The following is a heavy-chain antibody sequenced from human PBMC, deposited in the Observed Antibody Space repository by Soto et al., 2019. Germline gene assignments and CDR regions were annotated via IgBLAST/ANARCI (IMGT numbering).Heavy chain of an antibody. CDR3: ARQPISGYFDY. CDR1: GGSISSSSYY. V-gene: IGHV4-39*01. D-gene: IGHD3-3*02. J-gene: IGHJ4*02. CDR2: IYYSGST. Sequence: QLQLQESGPGLVKPSETLSLTCTVSGGSISSSSYYWGWIRQPPGKGLEWIGSIYYSGSTYYNPSLTSRVTIYVDTSKNQSSMKLSSVTAADTAVYYCARQPISGYFDYWGQGTLVTVSS.